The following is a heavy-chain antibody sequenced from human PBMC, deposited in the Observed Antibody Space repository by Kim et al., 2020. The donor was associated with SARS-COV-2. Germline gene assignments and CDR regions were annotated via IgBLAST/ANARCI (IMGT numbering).Heavy chain of an antibody. CDR2: IISSGSTI. Sequence: GGSLRLSCAASGFTFSDYYMSWIRQAPGKGLEWVSYIISSGSTIYYADSVKGRFTISRDNAKNSLYLQMNSLRAEDTAVYYCARDQVSRGWFGELLENAPGYYGMDVWGQGTTVTVSS. CDR1: GFTFSDYY. J-gene: IGHJ6*02. D-gene: IGHD3-10*01. V-gene: IGHV3-11*01. CDR3: ARDQVSRGWFGELLENAPGYYGMDV.